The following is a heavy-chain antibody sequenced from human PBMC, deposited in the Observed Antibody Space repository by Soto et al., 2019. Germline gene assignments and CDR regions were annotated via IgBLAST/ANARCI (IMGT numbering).Heavy chain of an antibody. D-gene: IGHD3-10*01. CDR2: ISGSGGST. V-gene: IGHV3-23*01. CDR3: AKDTLWFGEGLRSDY. CDR1: GFTFSSYA. Sequence: EVQLLESGGGLVQPGGSLRLSCGASGFTFSSYAMSWVRQAPGKGLEWVSAISGSGGSTYYADSVKGRFTISRDNSKNTLYLQMNSLRAEDTAVYYCAKDTLWFGEGLRSDYWGQGTLVTVSS. J-gene: IGHJ4*02.